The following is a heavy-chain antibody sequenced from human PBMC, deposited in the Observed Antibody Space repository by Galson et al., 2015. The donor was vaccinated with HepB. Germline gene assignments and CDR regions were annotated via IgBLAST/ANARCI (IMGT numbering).Heavy chain of an antibody. V-gene: IGHV3-23*01. CDR1: GFTFSNYA. CDR3: AKAQVRGYSVGSGRSGTDV. CDR2: ITGSGGNT. Sequence: SLRLSCAASGFTFSNYAMSWVRLTPGRGLQWVSTITGSGGNTYFADSVKGRFTISRDNSKNTLHMQMNSLRAVDTAVHYCAKAQVRGYSVGSGRSGTDVWGRATTVAVSS. D-gene: IGHD5/OR15-5a*01. J-gene: IGHJ6*02.